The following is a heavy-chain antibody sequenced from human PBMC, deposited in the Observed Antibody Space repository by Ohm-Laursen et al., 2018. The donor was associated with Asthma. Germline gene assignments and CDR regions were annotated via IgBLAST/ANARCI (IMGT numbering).Heavy chain of an antibody. CDR2: GGSYYYGGVK. D-gene: IGHD3-3*01. CDR3: ARDVMEWYLPAFDF. Sequence: SLRLSCAASGFTFRSYAMHWVRQAPGKGLEWVAVGGSYYYGGVKYYADSVSGRFTVSRDDSKNTLYLQMNSLRPDDTAVYYVARDVMEWYLPAFDFWGQGTLVTVSS. V-gene: IGHV3-30-3*01. J-gene: IGHJ4*02. CDR1: GFTFRSYA.